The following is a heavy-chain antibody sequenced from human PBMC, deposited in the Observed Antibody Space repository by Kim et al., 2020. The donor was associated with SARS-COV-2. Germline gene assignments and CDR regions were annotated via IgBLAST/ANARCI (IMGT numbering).Heavy chain of an antibody. D-gene: IGHD3-9*01. CDR3: ARRPDYDILTGYYYDAFDI. Sequence: ASVKVSCKASGYTFTSYAMNWVRQAPGQGLEWMGWINTNTGNPTYAQGFTGRFVFSLDTSVSTAYLQISSLKAEDTAVYYCARRPDYDILTGYYYDAFDIWGQGTMVTVSS. CDR2: INTNTGNP. V-gene: IGHV7-4-1*02. J-gene: IGHJ3*02. CDR1: GYTFTSYA.